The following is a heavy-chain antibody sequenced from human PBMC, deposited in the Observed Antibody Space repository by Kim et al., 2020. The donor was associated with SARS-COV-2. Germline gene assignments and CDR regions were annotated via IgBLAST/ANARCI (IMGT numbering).Heavy chain of an antibody. CDR1: GFTFSSYS. V-gene: IGHV3-21*01. CDR2: ISSSSSYI. CDR3: AREGYDFWTNKKDAFDI. Sequence: GGSLRLSCAASGFTFSSYSMNWVRQAPGKGLEWVSSISSSSSYIYYAYSVKGRFTISRDNAKNSLYLQMNSLRAEDTAVYYCAREGYDFWTNKKDAFDIWGQGTMVTVSS. J-gene: IGHJ3*02. D-gene: IGHD3-3*01.